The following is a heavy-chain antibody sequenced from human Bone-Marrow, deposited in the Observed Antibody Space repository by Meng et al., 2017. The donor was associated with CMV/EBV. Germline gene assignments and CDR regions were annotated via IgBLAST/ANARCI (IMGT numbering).Heavy chain of an antibody. J-gene: IGHJ4*02. Sequence: GGSLRLSCAASGFSFSDYAMTWVRQAPGKGLEWISAVSASADRTYYGDSVKGRFTISRDNSKNTVYLQMTSLKAEDTAVYYCAKDSGAYKRLPDYWGQGTLVTVSS. CDR1: GFSFSDYA. CDR3: AKDSGAYKRLPDY. V-gene: IGHV3-23*01. D-gene: IGHD1-1*01. CDR2: VSASADRT.